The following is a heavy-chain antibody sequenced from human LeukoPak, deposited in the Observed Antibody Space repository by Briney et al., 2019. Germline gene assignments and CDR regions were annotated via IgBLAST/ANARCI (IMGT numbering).Heavy chain of an antibody. J-gene: IGHJ4*02. CDR2: INPSGGST. CDR1: GYTFTSYY. Sequence: GASVKVSCKASGYTFTSYYMHWVRQAPGQGLEWMGIINPSGGSTSYAQKFQGRVTMTRDTSTSTAYMELSSLRSEDTAAYYCARAPTYYYGSGSKPFDYWGQGTLVTVSS. CDR3: ARAPTYYYGSGSKPFDY. V-gene: IGHV1-46*01. D-gene: IGHD3-10*01.